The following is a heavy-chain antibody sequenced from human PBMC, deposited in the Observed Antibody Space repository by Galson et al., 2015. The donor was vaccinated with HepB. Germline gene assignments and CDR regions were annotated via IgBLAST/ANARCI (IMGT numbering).Heavy chain of an antibody. CDR2: TYPIYGTV. V-gene: IGHV1-69*06. CDR3: VRWGGWHSVRFLNWFDP. D-gene: IGHD3-3*01. Sequence: SVKVSCKASGGNFSSDAISWVRQAPGQGLEWMGGTYPIYGTVTYAQKFQGRVAITADKSTSTVYMQLTSLRSEDTAVYYCVRWGGWHSVRFLNWFDPWGQGTLVTVSS. J-gene: IGHJ5*02. CDR1: GGNFSSDA.